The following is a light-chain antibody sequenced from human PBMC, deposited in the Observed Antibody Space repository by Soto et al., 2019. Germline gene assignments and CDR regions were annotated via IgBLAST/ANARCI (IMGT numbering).Light chain of an antibody. CDR2: GAS. CDR1: QSISSD. J-gene: IGKJ1*01. Sequence: IQMTQSPSTLSASVGDRVTITCRASQSISSDLNWYQQKPGKAPNLLIYGASSLQSGVPSRFSGSGSGTDFTLTISSLQLEDFATYFCQQSYSTLSAFGQGTKV. V-gene: IGKV1-39*01. CDR3: QQSYSTLSA.